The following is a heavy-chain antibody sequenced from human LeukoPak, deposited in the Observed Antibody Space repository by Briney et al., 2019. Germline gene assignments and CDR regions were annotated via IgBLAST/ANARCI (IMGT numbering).Heavy chain of an antibody. CDR1: GFTFSSYW. V-gene: IGHV3-7*01. Sequence: GGSLRLSCAASGFTFSSYWMGWVRQAPGKGLEWVANIKQDGSEKYYVDSVKGRFTISRDNAKNSLYLQMNSLRAEDTAVYYCARDQEGYYDFWSGYYGSYYYYYGMDVWGQGTTVTVSS. J-gene: IGHJ6*02. CDR2: IKQDGSEK. CDR3: ARDQEGYYDFWSGYYGSYYYYYGMDV. D-gene: IGHD3-3*01.